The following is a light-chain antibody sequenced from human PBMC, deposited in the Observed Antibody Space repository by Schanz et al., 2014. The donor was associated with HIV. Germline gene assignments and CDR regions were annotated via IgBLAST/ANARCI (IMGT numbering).Light chain of an antibody. CDR2: GAS. Sequence: EIVLTQSPGTLSLSPGERATLSCRASQSVSSSYFAWYQQKPGQAPRFLIYGASSRATGIPDRFSGSGSGTEFTLTISSLQSDDFANYYCQQYSNWPLTFGGGTKVEIK. CDR3: QQYSNWPLT. CDR1: QSVSSSY. J-gene: IGKJ4*01. V-gene: IGKV3-20*01.